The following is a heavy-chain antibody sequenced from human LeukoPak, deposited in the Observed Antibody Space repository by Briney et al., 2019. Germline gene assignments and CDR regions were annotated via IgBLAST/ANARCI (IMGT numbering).Heavy chain of an antibody. V-gene: IGHV4-34*01. CDR2: INHSGST. CDR3: ARASSGYYLSYFDY. CDR1: GGSFSDYY. J-gene: IGHJ4*02. Sequence: SETLSLTCAVYGGSFSDYYWSWIRQPPGKGLEWIGEINHSGSTYYNPSLKSRVTISVDTSKNQFSLKLSSVTAADTAVYYCARASSGYYLSYFDYWGQGTLVTVSS. D-gene: IGHD3-22*01.